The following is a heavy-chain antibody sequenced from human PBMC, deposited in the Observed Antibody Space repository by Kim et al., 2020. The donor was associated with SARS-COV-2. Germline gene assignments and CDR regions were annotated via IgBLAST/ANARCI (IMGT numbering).Heavy chain of an antibody. CDR1: GFTFSSHG. J-gene: IGHJ6*03. V-gene: IGHV3-30-3*01. D-gene: IGHD6-19*01. CDR2: ISYDGSDK. CDR3: VRDVASSVGWDYDYMDV. Sequence: GGSLRLSCAASGFTFSSHGFHWVRQTPGKGLEWIAVISYDGSDKHYADSVKGRFTMSRDNSKNLLYLQMDSLRGDDTAVYYCVRDVASSVGWDYDYMDV.